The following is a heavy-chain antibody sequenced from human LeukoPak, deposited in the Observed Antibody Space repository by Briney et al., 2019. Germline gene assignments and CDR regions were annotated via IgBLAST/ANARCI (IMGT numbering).Heavy chain of an antibody. CDR3: ARGGATDDY. Sequence: PSQTLSLTCTVSGGSISGGDYYWSWIRQPPGKGLEWIGYIYYSGSTYYNPSLKSRVTISVDTSKNQFSLKLSSVTAADTAVSFWARGGATDDYGGQETLVTVSS. CDR2: IYYSGST. D-gene: IGHD1-26*01. CDR1: GGSISGGDYY. V-gene: IGHV4-30-4*08. J-gene: IGHJ4*02.